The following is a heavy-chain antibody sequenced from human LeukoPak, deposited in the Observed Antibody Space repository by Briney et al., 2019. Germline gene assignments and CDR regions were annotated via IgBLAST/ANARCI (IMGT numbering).Heavy chain of an antibody. CDR1: GYTFTSYG. D-gene: IGHD1-7*01. V-gene: IGHV1-18*01. CDR2: ISAYNGNT. J-gene: IGHJ4*02. CDR3: ARSPYNWNYEYYFDY. Sequence: ASVKVSCKASGYTFTSYGISWVRQAPGQGLEWMGWISAYNGNTNYAQKLQGRVTMTTDISTSTAYMELRSLRSDDTAVYYCARSPYNWNYEYYFDYWGQGTLVTVSS.